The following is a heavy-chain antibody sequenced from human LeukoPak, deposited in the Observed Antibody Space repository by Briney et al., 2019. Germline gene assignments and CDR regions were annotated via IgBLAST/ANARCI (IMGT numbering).Heavy chain of an antibody. V-gene: IGHV4-39*01. CDR2: IYYSGST. J-gene: IGHJ5*02. CDR3: ARHGTMVTTWGLNCFDP. CDR1: GASISSSSYY. D-gene: IGHD4-11*01. Sequence: ASETLSLTCTVSGASISSSSYYWGWLRQPPGKGLEWNGSIYYSGSTYYNPSLKSRVSISVDTSKNQFSLKLSSVTAADTAVYYCARHGTMVTTWGLNCFDPWGQGTLVTVSS.